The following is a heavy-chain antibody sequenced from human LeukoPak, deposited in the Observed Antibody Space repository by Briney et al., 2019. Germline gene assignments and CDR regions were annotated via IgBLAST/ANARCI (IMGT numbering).Heavy chain of an antibody. J-gene: IGHJ4*02. V-gene: IGHV3-23*01. CDR3: AKKYKSAKYGDYGSYFDY. CDR1: GFTFSSYA. Sequence: GGSLRLSCAASGFTFSSYAMSWVRQAPGKGLEWVSAISGSGGSTYYADSVKGRFTISRDNSKNTLYLQMNSLRAEDTAVYYCAKKYKSAKYGDYGSYFDYWGQGTLVTVSS. D-gene: IGHD4-17*01. CDR2: ISGSGGST.